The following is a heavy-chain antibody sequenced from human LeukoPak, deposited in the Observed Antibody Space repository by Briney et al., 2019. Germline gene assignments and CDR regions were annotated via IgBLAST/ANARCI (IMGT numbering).Heavy chain of an antibody. J-gene: IGHJ4*02. CDR3: ARGWLRAAAGTGLDY. CDR1: GFSVSSNY. D-gene: IGHD6-13*01. CDR2: ISSSSSTI. V-gene: IGHV3-48*01. Sequence: GGSLRLSCAASGFSVSSNYMNWVRQAPGKGLEWVSYISSSSSTIYYADSVRGRFTISRDNAKNSLYLQMNSLRAEDTAVYYCARGWLRAAAGTGLDYWGQGTLVTVSS.